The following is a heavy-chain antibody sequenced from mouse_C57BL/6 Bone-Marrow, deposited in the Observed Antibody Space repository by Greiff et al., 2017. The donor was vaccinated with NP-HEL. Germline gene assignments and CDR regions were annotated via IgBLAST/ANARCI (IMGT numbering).Heavy chain of an antibody. D-gene: IGHD1-1*01. CDR3: ARNDYGRSLDD. V-gene: IGHV1-54*01. J-gene: IGHJ2*01. CDR2: INPGSGGT. Sequence: QVQLKQSGAELVRPGTSVKVSCKASGYSFTNYLIEWVKQRPGQGLEWIGVINPGSGGTNYNEKFKGKATLTADKSSSTAYMQLSSLTSEDSAVYFCARNDYGRSLDDWGQGTTLTVSS. CDR1: GYSFTNYL.